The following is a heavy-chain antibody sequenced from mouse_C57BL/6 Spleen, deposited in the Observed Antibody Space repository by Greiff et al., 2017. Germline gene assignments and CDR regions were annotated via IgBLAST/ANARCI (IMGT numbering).Heavy chain of an antibody. CDR3: ARDRAMTNYYAMDY. V-gene: IGHV5-4*01. Sequence: EVQRVESGGGLVKPGGSLKLSCAASGFTFSSYAMSWVRQTPEKRLEWVATISDGGSYTYYPDNVKGRFTISRDNAKNNLYLQMSHLKSEDTAMYYCARDRAMTNYYAMDYWGQGTSVTVSS. D-gene: IGHD3-1*01. J-gene: IGHJ4*01. CDR2: ISDGGSYT. CDR1: GFTFSSYA.